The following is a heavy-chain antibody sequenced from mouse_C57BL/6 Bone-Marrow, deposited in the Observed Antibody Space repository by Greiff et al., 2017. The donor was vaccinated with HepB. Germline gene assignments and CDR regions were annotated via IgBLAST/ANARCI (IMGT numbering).Heavy chain of an antibody. V-gene: IGHV1-4*01. J-gene: IGHJ4*01. CDR2: INPSSGYT. CDR3: ARGAMVTTEAMDY. Sequence: QVHVKQSGAELARPGASVKMSCKASGYTFTSYTMHWVKQRPGQGLEWIGYINPSSGYTKYNQKFKDKATLTADKSSSTAYMQLSSLTSEDSAVYYCARGAMVTTEAMDYWGQGTSVTVSS. CDR1: GYTFTSYT. D-gene: IGHD2-2*01.